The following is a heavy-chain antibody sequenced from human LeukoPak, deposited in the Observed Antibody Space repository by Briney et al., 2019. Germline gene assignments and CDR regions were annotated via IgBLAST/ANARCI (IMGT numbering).Heavy chain of an antibody. CDR1: GFTFSSYG. V-gene: IGHV3-30*02. CDR2: VRYDESTK. CDR3: ASDAYGDFYYFDY. Sequence: GGSLRLSCAASGFTFSSYGMHWVRQAPGKGLEWVAFVRYDESTKFYADSVKGRFTISRDNSKTTLYLQMNSLRAEDTAVYYCASDAYGDFYYFDYWGQGTLVTVSS. J-gene: IGHJ4*02. D-gene: IGHD4-17*01.